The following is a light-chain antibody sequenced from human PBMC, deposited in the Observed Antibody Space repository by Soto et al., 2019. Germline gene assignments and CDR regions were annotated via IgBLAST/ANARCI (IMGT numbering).Light chain of an antibody. J-gene: IGLJ2*01. V-gene: IGLV1-47*01. CDR1: SSNVGSNY. CDR3: AGWDDSLSGPV. Sequence: QSVLTQPPSASGTPGQRVTISCSGSSSNVGSNYVYWYQQLPGTAPKLHIYRNNQRPSGVPDRFSGSKSGTSASLAISGLRSEDEADYYCAGWDDSLSGPVFGGGTKLTVL. CDR2: RNN.